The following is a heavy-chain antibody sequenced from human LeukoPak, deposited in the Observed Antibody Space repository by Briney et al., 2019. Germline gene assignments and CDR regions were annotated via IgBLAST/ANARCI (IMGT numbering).Heavy chain of an antibody. J-gene: IGHJ4*02. CDR2: ISGSGGST. D-gene: IGHD5-12*01. V-gene: IGHV3-23*01. CDR1: GFTFSSYA. CDR3: AKGRSGYDYDYFVY. Sequence: PGGSLRLSCAASGFTFSSYAMSWVRQAPGKGLEWVSAISGSGGSTYYADSVKGRFTISRDNSKNSLYLQMNSLRAEDTAVYCCAKGRSGYDYDYFVYCGERTLVTVSS.